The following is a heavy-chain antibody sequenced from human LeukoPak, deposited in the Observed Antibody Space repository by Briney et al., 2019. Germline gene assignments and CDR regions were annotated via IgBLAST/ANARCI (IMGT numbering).Heavy chain of an antibody. Sequence: ASVKVSCKASGYTFTGYYMHWVRQAPGQGLEWMGWINPNSGGTNYAQKFQGRVTMTRDTSISTAYMELSRLRSDDTAVYYCARADPGAYDSSGYYDYWGQGTLVTVSS. CDR3: ARADPGAYDSSGYYDY. J-gene: IGHJ4*02. V-gene: IGHV1-2*02. D-gene: IGHD3-22*01. CDR2: INPNSGGT. CDR1: GYTFTGYY.